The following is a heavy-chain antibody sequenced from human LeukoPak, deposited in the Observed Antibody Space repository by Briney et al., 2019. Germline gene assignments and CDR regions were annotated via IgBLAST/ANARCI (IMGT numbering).Heavy chain of an antibody. CDR2: ISGNGGST. CDR1: GFTFSTYG. D-gene: IGHD6-13*01. CDR3: ARFIAAPYYFDY. Sequence: GGTLRLSCAASGFTFSTYGMSWVRQAPGKGLEWVSAISGNGGSTYYADSVKGRFTISRDNAKNSLYLQMNSLRAEDTAVYYCARFIAAPYYFDYWGRGTLVTVSS. V-gene: IGHV3-23*01. J-gene: IGHJ4*02.